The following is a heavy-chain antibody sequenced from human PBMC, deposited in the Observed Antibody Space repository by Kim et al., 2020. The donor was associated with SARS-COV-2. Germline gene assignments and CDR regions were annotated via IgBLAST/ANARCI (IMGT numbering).Heavy chain of an antibody. CDR2: INSNSETI. D-gene: IGHD5-12*01. V-gene: IGHV3-9*01. Sequence: GGSLRLSCAASGFSLDDYAMHWVRQAPGKGLEWVSGINSNSETIGYGDSVKGRFTISRDNAKNSLYLQMNSLTTEDTALDYCATGSPSDIVATTLLIWGQGTMVTVSS. CDR1: GFSLDDYA. CDR3: ATGSPSDIVATTLLI. J-gene: IGHJ3*02.